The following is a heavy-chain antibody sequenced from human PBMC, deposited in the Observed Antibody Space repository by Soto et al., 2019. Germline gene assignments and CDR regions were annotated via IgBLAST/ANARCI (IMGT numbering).Heavy chain of an antibody. Sequence: SETLSLTCAVYGGSFSGYYWSWIRQTPGKGLEWIGSISYSGTTYSNPSLKSRLTMSLDTSKNHFSLKLTSVTAADTAVYYCASEYSSSSWFDPWGQGALVTVSS. D-gene: IGHD6-6*01. J-gene: IGHJ5*02. CDR1: GGSFSGYY. CDR3: ASEYSSSSWFDP. CDR2: ISYSGTT. V-gene: IGHV4-34*01.